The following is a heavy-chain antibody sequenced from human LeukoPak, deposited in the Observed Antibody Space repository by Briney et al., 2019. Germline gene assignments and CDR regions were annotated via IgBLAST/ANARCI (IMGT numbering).Heavy chain of an antibody. Sequence: GGSLRLSCAASGFTFSDYNMNWVRQAPGKGLEWVSYVTNGGSTIHHADSVKGRFTISRDNAKKTLYLQMNSLRAEDTAVYYCARSIGLTGGGVDVWGQGTTVTV. V-gene: IGHV3-11*01. CDR2: VTNGGSTI. D-gene: IGHD3-9*01. J-gene: IGHJ6*02. CDR1: GFTFSDYN. CDR3: ARSIGLTGGGVDV.